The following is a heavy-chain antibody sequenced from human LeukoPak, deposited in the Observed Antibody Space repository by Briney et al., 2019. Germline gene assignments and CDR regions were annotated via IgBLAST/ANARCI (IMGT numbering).Heavy chain of an antibody. CDR3: ARGHDCSCTSCYIRWFDP. Sequence: SETLSLTCAVYGGSFSGYYWSWIRQPPGKGLEWIGEINHSGSTNYNPSLKSRVTISVDTSKNQFSLKLSSLTAADTAVYYCARGHDCSCTSCYIRWFDPWGQGTLVTVSS. CDR1: GGSFSGYY. V-gene: IGHV4-34*01. J-gene: IGHJ5*02. D-gene: IGHD2-2*02. CDR2: INHSGST.